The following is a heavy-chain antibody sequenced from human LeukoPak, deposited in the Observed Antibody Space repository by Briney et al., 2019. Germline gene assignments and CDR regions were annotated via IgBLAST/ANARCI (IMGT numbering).Heavy chain of an antibody. V-gene: IGHV1-8*02. CDR1: GYTFTTYG. CDR2: INTYTGET. CDR3: ARGSGSESDWFDP. J-gene: IGHJ5*02. D-gene: IGHD1-26*01. Sequence: ASVKVSCKASGYTFTTYGISWVRQAPGQGLEWMGWINTYTGETNYAQKFQGRVTMTRNTSISTAYMELSSLRSEDTAVYYCARGSGSESDWFDPWGQGTLVTVSS.